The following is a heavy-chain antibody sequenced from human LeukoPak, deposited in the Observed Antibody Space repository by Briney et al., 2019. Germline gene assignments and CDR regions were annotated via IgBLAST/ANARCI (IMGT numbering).Heavy chain of an antibody. CDR3: AKDSGHGYYYYGMDV. Sequence: GGSLTLSCAAYTFTFDDYTMQWVRQAPGKGMEWVSFISRDGGSTYYADSVKGRFTITRDNSKNSLYLEMNSLRTEDTALYYCAKDSGHGYYYYGMDVWGQGTTVTVPS. V-gene: IGHV3-43*01. CDR2: ISRDGGST. D-gene: IGHD5-12*01. CDR1: TFTFDDYT. J-gene: IGHJ6*02.